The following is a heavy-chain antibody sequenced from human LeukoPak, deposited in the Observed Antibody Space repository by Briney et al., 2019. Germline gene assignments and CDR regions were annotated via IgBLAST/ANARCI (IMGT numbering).Heavy chain of an antibody. D-gene: IGHD5-18*01. Sequence: PSETLSLTCTVSGGSISSYYWSWIRQPPGEGLEWVGYIYYSGSTNYNPSLKSRVTISVDTSKNQFSLKLSSVTAADTAVYYCARGGSIQLWFDYWGQGTLVTVSS. J-gene: IGHJ4*02. CDR3: ARGGSIQLWFDY. CDR1: GGSISSYY. CDR2: IYYSGST. V-gene: IGHV4-59*01.